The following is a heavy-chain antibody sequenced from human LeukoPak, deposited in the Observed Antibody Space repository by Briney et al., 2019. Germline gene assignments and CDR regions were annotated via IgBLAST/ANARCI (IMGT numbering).Heavy chain of an antibody. CDR1: GGSISSSSYY. J-gene: IGHJ4*02. V-gene: IGHV4-39*07. Sequence: SETLSLTCTVSGGSISSSSYYWGWIRQPPGKGLEWIGSIYYSGSTYYNPSLKSRVTISVDTSKNQFSLKLSSVTAADTAVYYCARGGKYYYDSSGYWFDYWGQGTLVTVSS. D-gene: IGHD3-22*01. CDR2: IYYSGST. CDR3: ARGGKYYYDSSGYWFDY.